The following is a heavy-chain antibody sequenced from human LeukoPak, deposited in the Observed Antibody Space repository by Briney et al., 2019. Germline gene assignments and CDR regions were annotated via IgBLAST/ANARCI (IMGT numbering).Heavy chain of an antibody. CDR3: TRGSIAYYYMDV. Sequence: SETLSLTCTVSGGSISSYYWSWVRQPPGKGLEWIGYIYYSGSTNYNPSLKSRVTISVDTSKNQFSLKLSSVTAADTAVYYCTRGSIAYYYMDVWGKGTTVTISS. V-gene: IGHV4-59*01. CDR2: IYYSGST. J-gene: IGHJ6*03. D-gene: IGHD3-22*01. CDR1: GGSISSYY.